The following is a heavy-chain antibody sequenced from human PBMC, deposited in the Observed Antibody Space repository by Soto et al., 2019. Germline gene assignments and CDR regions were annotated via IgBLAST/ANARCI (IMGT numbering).Heavy chain of an antibody. CDR3: AAGYCSSTSCDDTHLLDY. D-gene: IGHD2-2*03. CDR1: GGTFSSYT. Sequence: QVQLVQSGAEVKKPGSSVKVSCKASGGTFSSYTISWVRQAPGQGLEWMGRIIPIFGIANYAQQFQGRVTITADKSTSTAYMELSSLRSEDTAVYYCAAGYCSSTSCDDTHLLDYWGQGTLVTVSS. V-gene: IGHV1-69*02. J-gene: IGHJ4*02. CDR2: IIPIFGIA.